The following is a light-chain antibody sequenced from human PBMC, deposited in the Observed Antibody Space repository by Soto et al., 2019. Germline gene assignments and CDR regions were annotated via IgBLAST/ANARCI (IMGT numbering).Light chain of an antibody. V-gene: IGKV3-15*01. CDR1: EGVSRN. J-gene: IGKJ5*01. CDR3: QQYNSWPPIT. CDR2: DAS. Sequence: EVVMTQSPATLSVSPGERATLSCRASEGVSRNLAWYQQKPGQAPRLLIYDASTRATGIPDRFSGGGSGTEFTLTISSLQSEDFVVYYCQQYNSWPPITFGQGTRLEI.